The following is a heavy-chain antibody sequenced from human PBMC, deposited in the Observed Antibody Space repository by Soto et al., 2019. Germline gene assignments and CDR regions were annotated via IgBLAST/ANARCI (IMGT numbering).Heavy chain of an antibody. CDR1: GGTFSSYS. CDR3: ARDGGRHSGGIDY. CDR2: IIPIFGTA. V-gene: IGHV1-69*01. Sequence: QVQLVQSGAEVKKPGSSVKVSCKASGGTFSSYSINWVRQAPGQGLEWMGEIIPIFGTANYAQKFQGRVTSTADESTSTAYMELSSLSSEDTAVYYGARDGGRHSGGIDYWGQGTLVTVSS. D-gene: IGHD1-26*01. J-gene: IGHJ4*02.